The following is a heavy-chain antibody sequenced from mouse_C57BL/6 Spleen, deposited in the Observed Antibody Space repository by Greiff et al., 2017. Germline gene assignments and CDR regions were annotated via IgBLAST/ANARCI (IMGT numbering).Heavy chain of an antibody. Sequence: QVQLQQPGAELVKPGASVKLSCKASGYTFTSYWMHWVKQRPGQGLEWIGMIHPSSGSTNYNEKFKSKATLTVDKSSSTAYMHLSSLTSEDSAAYDCERGDYDSKGLFAYWGQGTMVTVSA. CDR3: ERGDYDSKGLFAY. V-gene: IGHV1-64*01. J-gene: IGHJ3*01. D-gene: IGHD1-1*01. CDR2: IHPSSGST. CDR1: GYTFTSYW.